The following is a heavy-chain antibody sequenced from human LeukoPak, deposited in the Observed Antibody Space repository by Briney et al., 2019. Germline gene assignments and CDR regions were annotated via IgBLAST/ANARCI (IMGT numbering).Heavy chain of an antibody. CDR3: ARAYYGDYEDGMDV. V-gene: IGHV3-30-3*01. CDR1: GFTFSSYA. J-gene: IGHJ6*02. Sequence: PGGSLRLSCAASGFTFSSYAMHWVRRAPGKGLEWVAVISYDGSNKYYADSVKGRFTISRDNSKNTLYLQMNSLRAEDTAVYYCARAYYGDYEDGMDVWGQGTTVTVSS. CDR2: ISYDGSNK. D-gene: IGHD4-17*01.